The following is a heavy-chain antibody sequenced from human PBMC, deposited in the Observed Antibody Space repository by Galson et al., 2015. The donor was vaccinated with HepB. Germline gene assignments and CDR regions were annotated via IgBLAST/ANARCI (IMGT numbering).Heavy chain of an antibody. CDR3: ARDPSGDTASPDY. CDR2: ISSSGSTI. J-gene: IGHJ4*02. V-gene: IGHV3-11*01. Sequence: SLRLSCAASGFTFSNAWMSWVRQAPGKGLEWVSYISSSGSTIYYADSVKGRFTISRDNAKNSLYLQMNSLRAEDTAVYYCARDPSGDTASPDYWGQGTLVTVSS. CDR1: GFTFSNAW. D-gene: IGHD5-18*01.